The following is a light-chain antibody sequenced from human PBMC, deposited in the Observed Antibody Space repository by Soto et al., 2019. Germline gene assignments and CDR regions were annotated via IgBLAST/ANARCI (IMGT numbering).Light chain of an antibody. CDR3: QQSYSTPMYT. J-gene: IGKJ2*01. CDR2: AAS. Sequence: DIQMTQSPSSLSASVGDRVTITCRASQSISSYLNWYQQKPGKAPKLLISAASSLQSGVPSRSSGSGSGTDFTLTISSLQPEDFATYYCQQSYSTPMYTCGQGTKLEIK. V-gene: IGKV1-39*01. CDR1: QSISSY.